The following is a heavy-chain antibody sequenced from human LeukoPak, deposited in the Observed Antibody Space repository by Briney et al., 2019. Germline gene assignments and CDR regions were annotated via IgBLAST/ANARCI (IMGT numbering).Heavy chain of an antibody. D-gene: IGHD2-15*01. V-gene: IGHV3-66*01. CDR1: GFTVSSNY. J-gene: IGHJ4*02. Sequence: GGSLRLSCAASGFTVSSNYMSWVRQAPGKGLEWVSVIYSGGSTYYADSVKGRFTISRDNSKNTQYLQMNSLRAEDTAVYYCARELADCSGGSCYFDYWGQGTLVTVSS. CDR2: IYSGGST. CDR3: ARELADCSGGSCYFDY.